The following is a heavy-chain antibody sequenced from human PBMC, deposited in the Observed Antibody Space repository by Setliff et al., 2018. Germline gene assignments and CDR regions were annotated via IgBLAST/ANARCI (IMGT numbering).Heavy chain of an antibody. Sequence: GPSVKVSCKASGYTFISYALHWVRQAPGQRLQWMGWINPASGNTKYSQEFQGRVTITRDTSATTDYMELSRLRSDDMAVYYCARKGPNSSSHVLGYWGQGTLVTVSS. CDR2: INPASGNT. D-gene: IGHD3-16*01. J-gene: IGHJ4*02. CDR3: ARKGPNSSSHVLGY. CDR1: GYTFISYA. V-gene: IGHV1-3*03.